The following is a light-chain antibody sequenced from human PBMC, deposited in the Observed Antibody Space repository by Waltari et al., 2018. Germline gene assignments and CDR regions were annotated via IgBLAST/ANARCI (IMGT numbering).Light chain of an antibody. J-gene: IGKJ1*01. V-gene: IGKV3-20*01. Sequence: EIVLTQSPRTLSLSPGERAALSCRASQSVGRTLAWYQQKPGQAPRLLIYGASNRAPGIPDTFSGSGSGTDFSLTISGLEPEYFAVYYCQHYVRLPATFGQGTKVEIK. CDR2: GAS. CDR1: QSVGRT. CDR3: QHYVRLPAT.